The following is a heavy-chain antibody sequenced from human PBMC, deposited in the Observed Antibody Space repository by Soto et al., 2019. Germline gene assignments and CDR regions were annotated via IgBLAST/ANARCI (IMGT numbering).Heavy chain of an antibody. CDR3: ARERRYGYYYYYGMDV. CDR2: IYTSGST. D-gene: IGHD1-1*01. Sequence: SETLSLTCSVSGDSMTNYYWTWIRQPAGKGLEWIGRIYTSGSTNYNPSLKSRVTMSIDTSKKQFSLNLNSVTAADTAVYYCARERRYGYYYYYGMDVWGQGTTVTVSS. CDR1: GDSMTNYY. J-gene: IGHJ6*02. V-gene: IGHV4-4*07.